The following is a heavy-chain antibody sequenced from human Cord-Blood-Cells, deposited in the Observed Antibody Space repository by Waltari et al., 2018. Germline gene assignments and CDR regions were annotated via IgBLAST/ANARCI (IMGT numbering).Heavy chain of an antibody. CDR3: ARGFNRSTTDYYYGMDV. V-gene: IGHV4-31*03. Sequence: QVQLQESGPGLVKPSQTLSLTFTVSGGSISSGGYYWSWIRQHPRKGLEWIGYIYYSGSTYYNPSLKSRVTISVDTSKNQFSLKLSSVTAADTAVYYCARGFNRSTTDYYYGMDVWGQGTTVTVSS. J-gene: IGHJ6*02. CDR2: IYYSGST. D-gene: IGHD5-12*01. CDR1: GGSISSGGYY.